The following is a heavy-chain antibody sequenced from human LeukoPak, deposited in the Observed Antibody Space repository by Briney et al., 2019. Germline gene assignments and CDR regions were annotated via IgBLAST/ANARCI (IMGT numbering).Heavy chain of an antibody. CDR1: GFTFNNYV. D-gene: IGHD3-10*01. Sequence: RPGGSLRPSCAASGFTFNNYVMHWVRQAPGKGLEWVAVISYDGTNKYYADSEKGRFTISRDNSKNTLYLQMNSLRAEDTAVYYCAKGLWFGELDYWGQGTLVTVSS. J-gene: IGHJ4*02. CDR3: AKGLWFGELDY. CDR2: ISYDGTNK. V-gene: IGHV3-30*18.